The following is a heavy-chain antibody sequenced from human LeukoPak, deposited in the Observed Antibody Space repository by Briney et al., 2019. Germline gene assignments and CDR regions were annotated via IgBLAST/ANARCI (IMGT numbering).Heavy chain of an antibody. Sequence: SETLSLTCTVSGGSISSSSYYWGWIRQPPGKGLEWIGSIYYSGSTYYNPSLKSRVTISVDTSKNQFSLKMNAVTAADTAVYFCAGNVAAAGPDYFDYWGQGTLVTVSS. CDR3: AGNVAAAGPDYFDY. CDR1: GGSISSSSYY. V-gene: IGHV4-39*07. CDR2: IYYSGST. D-gene: IGHD6-13*01. J-gene: IGHJ4*02.